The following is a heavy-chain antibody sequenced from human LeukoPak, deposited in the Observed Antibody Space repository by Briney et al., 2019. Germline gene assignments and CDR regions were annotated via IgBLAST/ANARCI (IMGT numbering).Heavy chain of an antibody. Sequence: GGSLRLSCAASGFTFSGSAVHWVRQASGKGLEWVGRIKGKTKNYATAYATSVKGRFTLSRDDSSSTAFLQMNSLNIEDTAVYYCAKDLDIVATEFDYWGQGTLVTVSS. J-gene: IGHJ4*02. CDR2: IKGKTKNYAT. D-gene: IGHD5-12*01. CDR1: GFTFSGSA. V-gene: IGHV3-73*01. CDR3: AKDLDIVATEFDY.